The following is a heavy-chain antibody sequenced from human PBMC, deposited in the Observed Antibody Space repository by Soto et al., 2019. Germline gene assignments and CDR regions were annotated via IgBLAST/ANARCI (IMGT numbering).Heavy chain of an antibody. V-gene: IGHV4-34*01. D-gene: IGHD3-22*01. CDR3: ARGRGAYYYDSSGLYYFDH. CDR1: GGSFSGYY. CDR2: INHSGST. J-gene: IGHJ4*02. Sequence: QVQLQQWGAGLLKPSETLSLTCAVYGGSFSGYYWSWIRQPPGKGLEWIGEINHSGSTNYNPSLKSRVIIAVDTSKNQFSLRLSSVTAADTAVYYWARGRGAYYYDSSGLYYFDHWGQGTLVTVSS.